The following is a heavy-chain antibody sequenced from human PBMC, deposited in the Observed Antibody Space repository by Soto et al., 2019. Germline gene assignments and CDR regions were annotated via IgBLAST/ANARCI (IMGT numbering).Heavy chain of an antibody. CDR2: IVNDGTDD. J-gene: IGHJ4*01. CDR1: GFTFRRYG. Sequence: QMQLVESGGGVVQPGSSLRLSCTASGFTFRRYGMHWVRQAPGKGLEWVAVIVNDGTDDSYSDYVKGRFTISRDNSRNTLYLQMNSLRDEDPAVYYCASDDDYPNNVLDYWGQGNLVTVSS. D-gene: IGHD4-17*01. CDR3: ASDDDYPNNVLDY. V-gene: IGHV3-33*01.